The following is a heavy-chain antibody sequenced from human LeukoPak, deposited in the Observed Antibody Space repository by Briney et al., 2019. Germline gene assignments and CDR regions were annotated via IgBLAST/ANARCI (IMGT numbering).Heavy chain of an antibody. CDR3: ARGLDYYDTTKGFDY. Sequence: ASVKVSCKASGYTFTSYCIHWVRQAPGQGLELMGIINPSGGSTNYAQKSQGRVAMTRDTSTSTVYMELSSLRSEDTAVYYCARGLDYYDTTKGFDYWGQGTLVTVSS. CDR2: INPSGGST. J-gene: IGHJ4*02. D-gene: IGHD3-22*01. CDR1: GYTFTSYC. V-gene: IGHV1-46*01.